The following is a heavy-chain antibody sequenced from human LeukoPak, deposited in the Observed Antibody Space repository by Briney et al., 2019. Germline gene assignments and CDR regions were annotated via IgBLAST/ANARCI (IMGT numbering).Heavy chain of an antibody. Sequence: GGSLRLSCAASSAFRFTFSYSGFHWVRQAPGKGLEWLTFIQYDGIAQYFADSVKGRFIISRDNSKKTLYLHMNSLRAEDTAVYYCARGTNWSPLDFDYWGQGSLVTVSS. CDR2: IQYDGIAQ. CDR3: ARGTNWSPLDFDY. CDR1: RFTFSYSG. V-gene: IGHV3-30*02. J-gene: IGHJ4*02. D-gene: IGHD1-20*01.